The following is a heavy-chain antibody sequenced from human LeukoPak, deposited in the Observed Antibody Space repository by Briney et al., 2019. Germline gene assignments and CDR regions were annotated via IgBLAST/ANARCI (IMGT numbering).Heavy chain of an antibody. V-gene: IGHV3-23*01. D-gene: IGHD1-14*01. CDR2: ISGSGGST. Sequence: GGSLRLSCAASGFTFSGALMSWVRQAPGKGLEWVSAISGSGGSTYYADSVKGRFTISRDNSKNTLYLQMNSLRVEDTAVYYCAKGITPYYYYGMDVWGQGTTVTVSS. J-gene: IGHJ6*02. CDR1: GFTFSGAL. CDR3: AKGITPYYYYGMDV.